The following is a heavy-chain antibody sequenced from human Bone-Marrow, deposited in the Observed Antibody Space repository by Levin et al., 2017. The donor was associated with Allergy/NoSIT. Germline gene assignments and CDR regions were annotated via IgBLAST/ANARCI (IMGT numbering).Heavy chain of an antibody. CDR1: GFTFDDYA. CDR3: ARKAAPDAFDI. V-gene: IGHV3-9*01. CDR2: VTWSGGVI. Sequence: GGSLRLSCAASGFTFDDYAMHWVRQAPGKGLEWVSGVTWSGGVIDYADSVEGRFTISRDNAKNSLYLQMNTLRPEDTALYYCARKAAPDAFDIWGQGTLVTVSS. J-gene: IGHJ3*02.